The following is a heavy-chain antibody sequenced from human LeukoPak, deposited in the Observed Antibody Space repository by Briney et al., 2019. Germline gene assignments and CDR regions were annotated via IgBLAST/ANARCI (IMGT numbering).Heavy chain of an antibody. CDR2: ISWNSGTI. Sequence: GGSLRLSCAASGFTFDDYATQWVRQAPGKGLEWVSGISWNSGTIGYADSVKGRFTISRDNAKNSLYLQMDSLRAEDTALYYCARKGGSGSYGAIFYYFDFWGQGTLVTVSS. D-gene: IGHD3-10*01. CDR3: ARKGGSGSYGAIFYYFDF. J-gene: IGHJ4*02. V-gene: IGHV3-9*01. CDR1: GFTFDDYA.